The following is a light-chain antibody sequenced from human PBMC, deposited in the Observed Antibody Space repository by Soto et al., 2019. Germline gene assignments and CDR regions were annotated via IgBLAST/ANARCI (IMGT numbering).Light chain of an antibody. CDR3: QHSYSTPLT. Sequence: DIQMTQSPSSLSASVGARVTITCRASKSISSYLNWYQQKPGKAPKLLIYAASSLQSGVPSRFSGSGSGTDFTLTISSLQPEDFATYDCQHSYSTPLTFGGGAKVEIK. J-gene: IGKJ4*01. CDR2: AAS. CDR1: KSISSY. V-gene: IGKV1-39*01.